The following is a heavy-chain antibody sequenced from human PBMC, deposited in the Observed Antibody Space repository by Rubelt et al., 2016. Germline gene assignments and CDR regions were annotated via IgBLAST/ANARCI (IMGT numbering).Heavy chain of an antibody. Sequence: QVQLVQSGAEVKKPGASVKVSCKASGYTFTSYGISWVRQAPGQGLEWMGWISAYDGNKNYAQKFQGRVTMTTDTSTSTAYMELRSLRSDDTAVYFCARDQLALYAFDIWGQGTMVTVSS. D-gene: IGHD1-1*01. CDR3: ARDQLALYAFDI. CDR1: GYTFTSYG. V-gene: IGHV1-18*01. J-gene: IGHJ3*02. CDR2: ISAYDGNK.